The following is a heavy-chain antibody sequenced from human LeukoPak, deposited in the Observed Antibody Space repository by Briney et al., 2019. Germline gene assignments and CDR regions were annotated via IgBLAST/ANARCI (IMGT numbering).Heavy chain of an antibody. Sequence: PSETLSLTCAVSGGSISSGGYSWSWIRQPPGKGLEWTGYIYHSGSTYYNPSLKSRVTISVDRSKNQFSLKLSSVTAADTAVYYCARGVPNWGWGMDVWGQGTTVTVSS. CDR3: ARGVPNWGWGMDV. J-gene: IGHJ6*02. CDR1: GGSISSGGYS. D-gene: IGHD7-27*01. V-gene: IGHV4-30-2*01. CDR2: IYHSGST.